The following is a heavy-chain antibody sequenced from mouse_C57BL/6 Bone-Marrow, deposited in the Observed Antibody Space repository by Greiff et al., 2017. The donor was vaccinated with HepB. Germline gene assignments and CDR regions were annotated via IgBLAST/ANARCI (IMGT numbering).Heavy chain of an antibody. V-gene: IGHV14-4*01. CDR2: IDPENGDT. J-gene: IGHJ4*01. CDR3: TTYGYSNYYAMDY. D-gene: IGHD2-5*01. Sequence: VHVKQSGAELVRPGASVKLSCTASGFNIKDDYMHWVKQRPEQGLEWIGWIDPENGDTEYASKFQGKATITADTSSNTASLQLSSLTSEDTAVYYCTTYGYSNYYAMDYWGQGTSVTVSS. CDR1: GFNIKDDY.